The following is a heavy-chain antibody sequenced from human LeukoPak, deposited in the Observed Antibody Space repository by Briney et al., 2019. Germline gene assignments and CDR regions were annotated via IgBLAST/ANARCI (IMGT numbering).Heavy chain of an antibody. J-gene: IGHJ4*02. Sequence: SGTLSLTCGVSVGSINSGNWWTWVRQSPGKGLEWIGEIYHSGRTNYNPSLKSRVPISVDKSKNQFSLRLSSVTAADTAVYYCAIVGVSAIADIDYWGQGTLVIVSS. CDR2: IYHSGRT. V-gene: IGHV4-4*02. D-gene: IGHD3-10*01. CDR3: AIVGVSAIADIDY. CDR1: VGSINSGNW.